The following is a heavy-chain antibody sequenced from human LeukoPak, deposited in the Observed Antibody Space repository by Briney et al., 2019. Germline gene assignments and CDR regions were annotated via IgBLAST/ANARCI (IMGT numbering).Heavy chain of an antibody. CDR2: IYSGGST. D-gene: IGHD5-18*01. V-gene: IGHV3-66*02. CDR1: GFTVSSNY. J-gene: IGHJ3*02. CDR3: ARGYSYGEGAFDI. Sequence: GGSLSLSCAASGFTVSSNYMSWVRQAPGEGLEWVSVIYSGGSTYYADSVKGRFTISRDNSKNTLYLQMNSLRAEDTAVYYCARGYSYGEGAFDIWGQGQWSPSLQ.